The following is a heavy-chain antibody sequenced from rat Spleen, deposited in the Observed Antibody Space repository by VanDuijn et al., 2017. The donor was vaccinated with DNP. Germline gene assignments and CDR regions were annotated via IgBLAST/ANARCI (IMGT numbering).Heavy chain of an antibody. CDR3: ARWGYRYNYFDY. CDR1: GYSISSNY. D-gene: IGHD1-5*01. CDR2: ISYSGGT. V-gene: IGHV3-1*01. J-gene: IGHJ2*01. Sequence: EVQLQESGPGLVKPSQSLSLTCSVTGYSISSNYWGWIRKFPGSKMEWMGYISYSGGTRYNPSLKSRISNTRETSENQLFLHLNSVTTEHTATYYCARWGYRYNYFDYWGRGVMVTVSS.